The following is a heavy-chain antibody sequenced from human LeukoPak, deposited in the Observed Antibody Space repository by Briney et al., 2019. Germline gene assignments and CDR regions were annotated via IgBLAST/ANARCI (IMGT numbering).Heavy chain of an antibody. Sequence: PSETLSLTCTVSGGSISSSSYYWGWIRQPPGKGLEWIGSVYHSGSTYYNPSLKSRVTLSMDTSKNQFSLKLNSATAADTAAYYCARHAFFDSTGYYYYFDYWGQGSLVTVSS. CDR2: VYHSGST. CDR3: ARHAFFDSTGYYYYFDY. CDR1: GGSISSSSYY. V-gene: IGHV4-39*07. J-gene: IGHJ4*02. D-gene: IGHD3-22*01.